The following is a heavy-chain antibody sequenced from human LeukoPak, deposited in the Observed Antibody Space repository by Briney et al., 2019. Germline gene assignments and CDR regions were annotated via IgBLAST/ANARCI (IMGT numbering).Heavy chain of an antibody. CDR1: GYTFTGYY. D-gene: IGHD6-13*01. Sequence: ASVKVSCKASGYTFTGYYMHWVRQAPGQGLEWMGWINPNSGGTNYAQKFQGRVTMTRDTSISTAYMELSRLRSDDTAVYYCARSLYSSSGAGYWGQGTLVTVSS. CDR2: INPNSGGT. V-gene: IGHV1-2*02. J-gene: IGHJ4*02. CDR3: ARSLYSSSGAGY.